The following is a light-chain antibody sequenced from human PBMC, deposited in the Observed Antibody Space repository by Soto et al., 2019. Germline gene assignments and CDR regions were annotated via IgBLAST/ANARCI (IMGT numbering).Light chain of an antibody. V-gene: IGKV1-5*01. CDR3: QQYENYWT. CDR1: QSISAW. Sequence: DIQMTQSLSTLSATEGDRVTITCRASQSISAWLAWYQQKPGKAPKLLIYDASNLESGVPSRFSGSGSGTEFTLTISNLQPDDFATYYCQQYENYWTFGQGSMV. J-gene: IGKJ1*01. CDR2: DAS.